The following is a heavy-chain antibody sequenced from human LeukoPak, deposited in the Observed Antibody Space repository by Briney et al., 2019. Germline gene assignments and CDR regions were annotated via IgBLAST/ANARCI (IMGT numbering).Heavy chain of an antibody. D-gene: IGHD4-23*01. V-gene: IGHV4-59*01. Sequence: PSETLSLTCTVSGGSISSYYWSWIRQPPGKGLEWIGYIYYSGSTNYNPSLKSRVTISVDTSKNQFSLKLSSVTAADTAVYYCARKFSGNAFDYWGQGTLVTVSS. CDR2: IYYSGST. CDR1: GGSISSYY. CDR3: ARKFSGNAFDY. J-gene: IGHJ4*02.